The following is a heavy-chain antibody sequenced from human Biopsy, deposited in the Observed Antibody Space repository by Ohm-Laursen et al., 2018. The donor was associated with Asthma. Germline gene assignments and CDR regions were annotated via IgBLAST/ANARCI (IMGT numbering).Heavy chain of an antibody. CDR3: ARTFHFWSPYHAEHYQL. CDR2: IKHDGSEK. CDR1: GFTFGDYW. J-gene: IGHJ1*01. V-gene: IGHV3-7*01. Sequence: SLRLSCAASGFTFGDYWMSWVRRVPGKGLEWVANIKHDGSEKNHVDSLKGRFTISRDNAKNSLYLQMNSLRAEDTAVYHCARTFHFWSPYHAEHYQLWGQGTLVTVSS. D-gene: IGHD3-3*02.